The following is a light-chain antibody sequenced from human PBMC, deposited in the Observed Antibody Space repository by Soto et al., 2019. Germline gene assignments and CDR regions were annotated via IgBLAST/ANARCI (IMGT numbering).Light chain of an antibody. CDR1: QGIRDF. CDR2: AAS. Sequence: DIQLTQSPSFLSASVGDRVTITYRASQGIRDFLAWYQQKPGQPPKLLIYAASTLQTGVPTRFSGIASGTEFTLIISNLQPADFATYYCQQFNGYPLTFGGGTKVEIK. V-gene: IGKV1-9*01. J-gene: IGKJ4*01. CDR3: QQFNGYPLT.